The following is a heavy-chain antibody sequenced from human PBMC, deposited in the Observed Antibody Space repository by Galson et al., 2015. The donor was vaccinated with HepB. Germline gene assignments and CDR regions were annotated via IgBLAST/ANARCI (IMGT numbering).Heavy chain of an antibody. CDR3: AREAYSNEGNWFDP. V-gene: IGHV1-2*04. CDR1: GYTFTGYY. CDR2: INPNSGGT. Sequence: SVKVSCKASGYTFTGYYMHWVRQAPGQGLEWMGWINPNSGGTNYAQKFQGWVTMTRDTSISTAYMELSRLRSDDTAVYYCAREAYSNEGNWFDPWGQGTLVTVSS. J-gene: IGHJ5*02. D-gene: IGHD4-11*01.